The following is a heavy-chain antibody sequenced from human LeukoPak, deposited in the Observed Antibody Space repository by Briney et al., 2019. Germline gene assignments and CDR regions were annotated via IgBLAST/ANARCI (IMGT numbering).Heavy chain of an antibody. J-gene: IGHJ6*02. D-gene: IGHD3-10*01. CDR3: AKNKLMVRGVTPYYYYGMDV. Sequence: PGGSLRLSCAASGFTFSSYAMSWVRQAPGKGLEWVSAISGSGGSTYYADSVKGRFTISRDNSKNTLYLQMNSLRAEDTAVYYCAKNKLMVRGVTPYYYYGMDVWGQGTTVTVPS. CDR1: GFTFSSYA. V-gene: IGHV3-23*01. CDR2: ISGSGGST.